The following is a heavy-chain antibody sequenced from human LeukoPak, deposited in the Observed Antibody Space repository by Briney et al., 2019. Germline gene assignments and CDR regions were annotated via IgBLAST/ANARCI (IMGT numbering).Heavy chain of an antibody. V-gene: IGHV3-21*01. Sequence: GGCLRLSRAASRFTHSRQSKNWTRQAPGKGLEWVSSISGGGEFIYYADSLKGRFTISRDNGKNSLYLQMNSLRAEDTAVYFCAWEHILGYHFFDSGGQGTLVTVSS. CDR2: ISGGGEFI. CDR3: AWEHILGYHFFDS. J-gene: IGHJ4*02. CDR1: RFTHSRQS. D-gene: IGHD2-21*01.